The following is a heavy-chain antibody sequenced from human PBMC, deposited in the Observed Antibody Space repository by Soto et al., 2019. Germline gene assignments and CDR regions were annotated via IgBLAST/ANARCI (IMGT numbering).Heavy chain of an antibody. D-gene: IGHD3-22*01. CDR1: GFTFSSYS. CDR3: ARSYYYDSSGYLVPFDY. Sequence: GGSLRLSCAASGFTFSSYSMNWVRQAPGKGLEWVSYISSSSSTIYYADSVKGRFTISRDNAKNSLYLQMNSLRDEDTAVYYCARSYYYDSSGYLVPFDYWGQGTLVTVSS. J-gene: IGHJ4*02. CDR2: ISSSSSTI. V-gene: IGHV3-48*02.